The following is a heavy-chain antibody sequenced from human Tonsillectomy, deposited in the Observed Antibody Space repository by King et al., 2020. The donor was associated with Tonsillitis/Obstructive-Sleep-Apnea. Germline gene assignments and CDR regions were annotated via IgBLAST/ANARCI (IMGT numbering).Heavy chain of an antibody. CDR2: IYSVGSI. CDR3: ARGGVAAAAPFDN. Sequence: VQLVESGGGLVQPGGSLSLSCAASGFTVSSNYMSWVRQAPGKGLEWVSVIYSVGSIYYADSVKGRFTISRDNSKNMLYLQMNSLRAEDTAVYYCARGGVAAAAPFDNWGQGTLVTVSS. D-gene: IGHD6-13*01. J-gene: IGHJ4*02. CDR1: GFTVSSNY. V-gene: IGHV3-66*01.